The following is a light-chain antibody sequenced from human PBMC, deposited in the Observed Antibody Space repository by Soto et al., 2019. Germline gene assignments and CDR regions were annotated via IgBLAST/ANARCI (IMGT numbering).Light chain of an antibody. CDR1: SSNIGKYY. CDR2: END. CDR3: GTWDSSLTTFV. V-gene: IGLV1-51*02. J-gene: IGLJ1*01. Sequence: VLTQPPSVSAAPGRKVTMSCSGSSSNIGKYYVSWHQQLPGTAPKLLIYENDKRPSGIPDRFSGSKSGTSATLGITGLQTGDEADYYCGTWDSSLTTFVFGTGTKVTVL.